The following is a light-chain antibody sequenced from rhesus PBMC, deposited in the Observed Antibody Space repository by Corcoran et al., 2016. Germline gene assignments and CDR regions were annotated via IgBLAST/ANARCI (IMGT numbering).Light chain of an antibody. J-gene: IGKJ2*01. CDR1: ENVNNY. V-gene: IGKV1-74*01. Sequence: DIQMTQSPSSLSASVGDRVTITCRASENVNNYLNWYQQKPGKAPKLLNYKADTLQSGVPSRVSGSGSGSDYTFTISSLQPEDVATYYGQHGYGTPYSFGQGTKVEIK. CDR2: KAD. CDR3: QHGYGTPYS.